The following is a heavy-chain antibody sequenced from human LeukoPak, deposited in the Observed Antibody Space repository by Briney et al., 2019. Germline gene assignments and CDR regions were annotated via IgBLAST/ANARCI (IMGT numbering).Heavy chain of an antibody. CDR3: AGGYSYGPDFDY. V-gene: IGHV4-39*01. CDR2: IYYSGNT. CDR1: GVSISSSNSY. J-gene: IGHJ4*02. Sequence: SETLSLTCTVSGVSISSSNSYWGWIRQPPGKGLEWIGSIYYSGNTYYNASLKSQVSISIDTSKNQFSLKLTSVTAADTAVYYCAGGYSYGPDFDYWGQGTLVTVSS. D-gene: IGHD5-18*01.